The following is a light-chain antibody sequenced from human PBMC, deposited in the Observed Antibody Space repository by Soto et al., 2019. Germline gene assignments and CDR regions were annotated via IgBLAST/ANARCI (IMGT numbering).Light chain of an antibody. V-gene: IGKV3-20*01. CDR2: GAS. CDR3: QQYGSSPIT. Sequence: EIVMTQSPATLSVSPGERATLSCRASQSVGTKLAWYQQKPGQAPRLLIYGASSRATGIPDRFSGSGSGTDFTLTISRLEPEDFAVYYCQQYGSSPITFGQGTRLEIK. J-gene: IGKJ5*01. CDR1: QSVGTK.